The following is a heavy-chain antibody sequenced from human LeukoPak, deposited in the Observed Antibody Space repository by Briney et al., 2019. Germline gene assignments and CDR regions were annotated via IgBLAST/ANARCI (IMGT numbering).Heavy chain of an antibody. D-gene: IGHD3-10*02. J-gene: IGHJ4*02. V-gene: IGHV3-48*03. Sequence: GGSLRLSCAASGFTFSSYEMNWVRQAPGKGLEWVSYISDSGTAIYYADSVKGRFTISRDNAKNSLYLQMNSLRAEDTAVYYCAVFPTHYWGQGTLVTVSS. CDR2: ISDSGTAI. CDR3: AVFPTHY. CDR1: GFTFSSYE.